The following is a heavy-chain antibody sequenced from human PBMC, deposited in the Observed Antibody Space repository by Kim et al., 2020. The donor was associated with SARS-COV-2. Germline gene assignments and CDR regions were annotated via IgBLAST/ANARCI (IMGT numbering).Heavy chain of an antibody. J-gene: IGHJ4*02. V-gene: IGHV1-18*01. CDR1: GYTFTSYG. CDR3: ARPIAAASQPPSDY. CDR2: ISAYNGNT. D-gene: IGHD6-13*01. Sequence: ASVKVSCKASGYTFTSYGISWVRQAPGQGLEWMGWISAYNGNTNYAQKLQGRVTMTTDTSTSTAYMELRSLRSDDTAVYYCARPIAAASQPPSDYWGQGTLVTVSS.